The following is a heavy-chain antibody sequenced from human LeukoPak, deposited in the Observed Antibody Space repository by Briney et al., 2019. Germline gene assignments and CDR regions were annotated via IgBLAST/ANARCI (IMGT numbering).Heavy chain of an antibody. V-gene: IGHV3-30-3*01. D-gene: IGHD3-22*01. J-gene: IGHJ3*02. CDR2: ISYDGSNK. CDR1: GFTFSSYA. Sequence: GRSLRLSCAASGFTFSSYAMHWVRQAPGKGLEWVAVISYDGSNKYYADSVKGRFTISRDNSENTLYLQMNSLRAEDTAVYYCARLETHSSGYSAFGAVEPWVDAFDIWGQGTMVTVSS. CDR3: ARLETHSSGYSAFGAVEPWVDAFDI.